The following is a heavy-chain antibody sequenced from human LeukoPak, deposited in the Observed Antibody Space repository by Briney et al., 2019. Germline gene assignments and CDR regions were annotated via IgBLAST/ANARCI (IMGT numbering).Heavy chain of an antibody. CDR2: ISSRDRTT. V-gene: IGHV3-48*03. Sequence: QTGGSLRLSCAASGFTFSSYEMNWVRQAPGKGLEWVSYISSRDRTTYYADSVTGRFTISRDNAKNSLYLQMNSLRAEDTAVYYCARTSWNDVPYLDYWGQGTLVTVSS. CDR3: ARTSWNDVPYLDY. CDR1: GFTFSSYE. J-gene: IGHJ4*02. D-gene: IGHD1-1*01.